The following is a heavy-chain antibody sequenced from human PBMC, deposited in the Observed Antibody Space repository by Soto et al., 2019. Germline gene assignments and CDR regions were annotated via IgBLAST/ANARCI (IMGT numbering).Heavy chain of an antibody. CDR3: SRGARSDRYKFDF. Sequence: PGGSLRLSCAASGFTFSSYWMHWVRQAPGKGLVWVSRINSDGSSTSYADSVKGRFTISRDNAKNTLYLQMNSLRAEDTAVYYCSRGARSDRYKFDFWGQGTLVPVSS. D-gene: IGHD1-1*01. CDR1: GFTFSSYW. CDR2: INSDGSST. V-gene: IGHV3-74*01. J-gene: IGHJ4*02.